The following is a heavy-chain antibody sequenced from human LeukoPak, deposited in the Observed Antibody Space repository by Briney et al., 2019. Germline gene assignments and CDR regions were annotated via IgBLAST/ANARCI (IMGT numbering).Heavy chain of an antibody. J-gene: IGHJ4*02. CDR1: GGSFSGYY. V-gene: IGHV4-34*01. Sequence: ETLSLTCAVYGGSFSGYYWSWIRQPPGKGLEWIGEINHSGSTNYNPSLKSRVTISVDTSKNQFSLKLSSVTAADTAVYYCASACSGGSCYSADYWGQGTLVTVSS. D-gene: IGHD2-15*01. CDR3: ASACSGGSCYSADY. CDR2: INHSGST.